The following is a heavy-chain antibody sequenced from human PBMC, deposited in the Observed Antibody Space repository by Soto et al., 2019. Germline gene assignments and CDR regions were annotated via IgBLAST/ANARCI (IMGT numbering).Heavy chain of an antibody. Sequence: VGSVGLACVASVVTCVDFLMSWVLQAPGKWLEWVSKIKQDLSEKLYVCSVKCRFAVSRDNAKNSLYLQMNSLTAEDTAVYYCERDPPDDDLDMCGQGTMVTVS. CDR2: IKQDLSEK. CDR3: ERDPPDDDLDM. CDR1: VVTCVDFL. J-gene: IGHJ3*02. V-gene: IGHV3-7*03.